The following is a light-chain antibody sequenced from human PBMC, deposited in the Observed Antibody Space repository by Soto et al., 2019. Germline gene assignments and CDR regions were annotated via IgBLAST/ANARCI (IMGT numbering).Light chain of an antibody. CDR3: AAWDDSLSGWV. J-gene: IGLJ3*02. Sequence: QSVLTQPPSASGTPGQRVTISCTGSSSNIGSKHVYWYQQLPGTAPKLLIHRNNQRPSGVPDRFSGSKSGTSASLAINGLRSEDEADYYCAAWDDSLSGWVFGGGTKLAVL. CDR1: SSNIGSKH. CDR2: RNN. V-gene: IGLV1-47*01.